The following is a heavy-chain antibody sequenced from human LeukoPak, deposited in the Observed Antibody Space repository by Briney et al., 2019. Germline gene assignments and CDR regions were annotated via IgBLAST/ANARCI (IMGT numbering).Heavy chain of an antibody. Sequence: GGSLRLSCAASGFTFSTYAMSWFRQAPGKGLELVSSITSSGYDTHYRDSVKGRFTISRDNSENTLYLQMNSLRPEDTAMYYCAKDSRETLAGTEDYWGRGTLVTVSS. CDR1: GFTFSTYA. J-gene: IGHJ4*02. CDR2: ITSSGYDT. V-gene: IGHV3-23*01. CDR3: AKDSRETLAGTEDY. D-gene: IGHD6-19*01.